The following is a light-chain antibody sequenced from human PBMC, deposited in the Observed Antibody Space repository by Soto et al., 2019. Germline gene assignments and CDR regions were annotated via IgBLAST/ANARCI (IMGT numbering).Light chain of an antibody. Sequence: VLTQSPVTLSVSPGERVTLSCRASQRLSSNLAWYQQRPGQAPRLLIYGASIRATDIPARFVGSGSGTEFTLTISSMQSEDFAVYYCQQYINWPRTLGQGTKVDIK. V-gene: IGKV3-15*01. CDR3: QQYINWPRT. CDR1: QRLSSN. J-gene: IGKJ1*01. CDR2: GAS.